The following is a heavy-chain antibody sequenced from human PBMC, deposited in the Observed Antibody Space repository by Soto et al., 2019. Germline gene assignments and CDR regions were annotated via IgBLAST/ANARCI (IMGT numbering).Heavy chain of an antibody. CDR2: ISGSGDGT. Sequence: GGSLRLSCAASGFTVGSHAMSWVRQAPGKGLEWVSSISGSGDGTYYGDSVKGRFTISRDRSSSTLYLQMDNLRGEDTAVYFCTRSRRSILMVYGFGGMDVWGQGTTVTVSS. V-gene: IGHV3-23*01. J-gene: IGHJ6*02. CDR1: GFTVGSHA. D-gene: IGHD2-8*01. CDR3: TRSRRSILMVYGFGGMDV.